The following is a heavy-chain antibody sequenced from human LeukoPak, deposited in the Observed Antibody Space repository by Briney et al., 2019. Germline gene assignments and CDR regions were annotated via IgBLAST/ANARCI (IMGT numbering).Heavy chain of an antibody. CDR2: INTYSGHT. Sequence: ASVKVSCKASGYTFPNYGITWVRQAPGQGLEWMGWINTYSGHTNYAQKFQGRVTMTTDTSTSTVYMELRSLRSDDTAVYYCARDHTTTKNYYYYYYMDVWGKGTTVTISS. CDR3: ARDHTTTKNYYYYYYMDV. J-gene: IGHJ6*03. V-gene: IGHV1-18*01. D-gene: IGHD4-17*01. CDR1: GYTFPNYG.